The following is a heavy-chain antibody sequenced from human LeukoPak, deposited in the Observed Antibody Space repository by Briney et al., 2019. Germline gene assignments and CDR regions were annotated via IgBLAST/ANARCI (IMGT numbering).Heavy chain of an antibody. CDR2: IDSSGGYM. Sequence: GGSLRLSCEASGFTFNTYSMNWARQAPGKGLEWVSSIDSSGGYMFYADSVKGRFIISRDNAKDSLYLQMNSLRAEDTAVYYCAKVWEGSSSWHFVGGGHFDYWGQGTLVTVSS. D-gene: IGHD6-13*01. J-gene: IGHJ4*02. CDR3: AKVWEGSSSWHFVGGGHFDY. V-gene: IGHV3-21*04. CDR1: GFTFNTYS.